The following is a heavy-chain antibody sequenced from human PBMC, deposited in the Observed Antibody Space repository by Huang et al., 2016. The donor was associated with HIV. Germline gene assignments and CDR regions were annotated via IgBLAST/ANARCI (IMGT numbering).Heavy chain of an antibody. Sequence: QLQLQESGPGLVKPSETLSLTCTVSGGSIRSDNYYWGWIRQPPGKGLEWIGGIYYSGSTYYNPSLKRRVTITVDTSKNHFSLRMGSVTAADTAVYYCARLPGSITMIRGVITDPYWGQGTLVTVSS. D-gene: IGHD3-10*01. CDR3: ARLPGSITMIRGVITDPY. CDR1: GGSIRSDNYY. J-gene: IGHJ4*02. CDR2: IYYSGST. V-gene: IGHV4-39*02.